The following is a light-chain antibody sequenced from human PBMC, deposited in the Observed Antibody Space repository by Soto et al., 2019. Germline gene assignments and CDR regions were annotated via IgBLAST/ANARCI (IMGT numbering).Light chain of an antibody. Sequence: QSVLTQPASVSGSPGQSITIACTGTSSDIGGYNFVSWYQQHPGKAPKLLIYDVGNRPSGVSNRFSGSKSGNTASLTISGRQAEDEAHDYCNSYRTVRTYVFGTGTKLTVL. CDR1: SSDIGGYNF. V-gene: IGLV2-14*01. CDR3: NSYRTVRTYV. J-gene: IGLJ1*01. CDR2: DVG.